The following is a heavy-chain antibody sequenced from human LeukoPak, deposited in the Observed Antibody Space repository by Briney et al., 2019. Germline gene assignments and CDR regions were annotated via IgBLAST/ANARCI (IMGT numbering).Heavy chain of an antibody. D-gene: IGHD2-2*01. CDR2: IYPGDSDT. CDR1: GYSFTSYW. V-gene: IGHV5-51*01. Sequence: GESLKISCKGSGYSFTSYWIGWVRQMPGKGLEWMGIIYPGDSDTRYSPSFQGQVTISADKSISTAYLQWSSLKASDTGMYYCARHPLVPAANDAFDIWGQGTMVTVSS. J-gene: IGHJ3*02. CDR3: ARHPLVPAANDAFDI.